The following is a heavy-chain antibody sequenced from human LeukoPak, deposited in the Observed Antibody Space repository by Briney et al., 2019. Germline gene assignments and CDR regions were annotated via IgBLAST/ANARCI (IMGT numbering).Heavy chain of an antibody. CDR1: GGSISSYY. J-gene: IGHJ2*01. CDR2: IYYSGST. Sequence: SETLSLTCTVSGGSISSYYWSWIRQPPGKGLERIGYIYYSGSTNYNPSLKSRVTISVDTSKNQFSLKLSSVTAADTAVYYCARHPAYYDILTGYWYFDLWGRGTLVTVSS. V-gene: IGHV4-59*08. D-gene: IGHD3-9*01. CDR3: ARHPAYYDILTGYWYFDL.